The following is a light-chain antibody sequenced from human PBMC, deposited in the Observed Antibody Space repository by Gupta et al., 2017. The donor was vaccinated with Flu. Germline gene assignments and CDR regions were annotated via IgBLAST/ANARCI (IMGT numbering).Light chain of an antibody. CDR1: QSVSSSC. V-gene: IGKV3-20*01. CDR3: QQYGSSSWT. CDR2: GAS. Sequence: ERATLSCRASQSVSSSCLAWYQQKPDQTPRLLIYGASSRATGIPDRFSGSGSGTDFTLTISRLEPEDFAVYYCQQYGSSSWTFGQGTKVEIK. J-gene: IGKJ1*01.